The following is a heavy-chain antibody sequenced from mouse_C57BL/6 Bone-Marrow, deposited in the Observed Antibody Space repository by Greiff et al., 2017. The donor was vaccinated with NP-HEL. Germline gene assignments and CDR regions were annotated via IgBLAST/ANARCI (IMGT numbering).Heavy chain of an antibody. CDR1: GYTFTDYY. CDR3: ARSWYYGIPFAY. V-gene: IGHV1-26*01. J-gene: IGHJ3*01. Sequence: EVQLQQSGPELVKPGASVKISCKASGYTFTDYYMNWVKQSHGKSLEWIGDINPNNGGTSYNQKFKGKATLTVDKSSSTAYMGLRSLTSEDSAVYYCARSWYYGIPFAYWGQVTLVTVSA. CDR2: INPNNGGT. D-gene: IGHD1-1*01.